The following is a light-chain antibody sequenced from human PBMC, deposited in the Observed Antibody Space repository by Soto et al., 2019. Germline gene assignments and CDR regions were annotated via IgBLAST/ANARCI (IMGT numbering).Light chain of an antibody. V-gene: IGLV7-46*01. CDR1: TGAVTSGHY. J-gene: IGLJ2*01. CDR3: LLSYSGDRPVV. CDR2: DTS. Sequence: QAVVTQEPSLTVSPGGTVTLTCGSSTGAVTSGHYPYWFQQKPGQAPRTLIYDTSNKHSWTPARFSGSLLGGKAALTLSGAQPEDEADYYCLLSYSGDRPVVFGGGTKVTVL.